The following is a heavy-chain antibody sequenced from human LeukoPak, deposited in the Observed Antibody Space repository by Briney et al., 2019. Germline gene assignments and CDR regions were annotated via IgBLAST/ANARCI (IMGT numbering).Heavy chain of an antibody. CDR1: GGSFSGYY. V-gene: IGHV4-34*01. CDR2: INHSGST. Sequence: SETLSLTCAVYGGSFSGYYWSWIRQPPGKGLEWIGEINHSGSTNYNPSLKSRVTISVDTSKNQSSLKLSSVTAADTAVYYCARSRGRNIVATMSTYYFDYWGQGTLVTVSS. J-gene: IGHJ4*02. D-gene: IGHD5-12*01. CDR3: ARSRGRNIVATMSTYYFDY.